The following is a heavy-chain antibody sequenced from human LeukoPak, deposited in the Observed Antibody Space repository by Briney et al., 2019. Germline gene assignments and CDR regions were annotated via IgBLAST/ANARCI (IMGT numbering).Heavy chain of an antibody. CDR3: ARGIADPYSFDS. CDR1: GGSINLYY. CDR2: IYSTGST. D-gene: IGHD6-13*01. V-gene: IGHV4-4*07. J-gene: IGHJ4*02. Sequence: KPSETLSLTCTVSGGSINLYYWSWIRQPAGKGLEWIGRIYSTGSTNYSPSLKSRVTMSVDKSKNQFSLNLSSVTAADTAVYYCARGIADPYSFDSWGQGTLVTVSS.